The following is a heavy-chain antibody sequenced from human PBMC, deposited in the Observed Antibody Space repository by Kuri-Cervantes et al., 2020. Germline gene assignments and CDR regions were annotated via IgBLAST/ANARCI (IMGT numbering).Heavy chain of an antibody. CDR1: GYTFTFSGYG. D-gene: IGHD1-26*01. J-gene: IGHJ4*02. V-gene: IGHV1-18*01. CDR3: AAESLVGATAEFDY. CDR2: ISAYNGNT. Sequence: ASVKVSCKASGYTFTFSGYGISWVRQAPGQGLEWMGWISAYNGNTNYAQNLQGRVTMTTDTSTSTAYMELRSLRSEDTAVYYCAAESLVGATAEFDYWGQGTLVTVSS.